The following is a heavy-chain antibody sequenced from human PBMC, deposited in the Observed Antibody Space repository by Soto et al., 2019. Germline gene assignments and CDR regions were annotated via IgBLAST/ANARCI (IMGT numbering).Heavy chain of an antibody. D-gene: IGHD3-3*01. Sequence: GGSLRLSCAASGFTFSGYWMHWVRQAPGKGLVWVSRINSDGSSTSYADSVKGRFTISRDNAENTLYLQMNSLRAEDTAVYYCAYDFWSGYPSYYYYGMDVWGQGTTVTVSS. J-gene: IGHJ6*02. V-gene: IGHV3-74*01. CDR2: INSDGSST. CDR3: AYDFWSGYPSYYYYGMDV. CDR1: GFTFSGYW.